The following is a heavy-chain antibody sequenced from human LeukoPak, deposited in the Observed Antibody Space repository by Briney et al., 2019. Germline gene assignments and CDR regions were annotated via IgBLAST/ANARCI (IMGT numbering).Heavy chain of an antibody. Sequence: SETLSLTCTVSGGSISSGSYYWSWIRQPAGKGLEWIGRIYTSGSTNYSPSLKSRVIMSVDTSKNQFSLKLSSVTAADTAVYYCARDRHLGQLTPFDIWGQGTMVTVSS. CDR3: ARDRHLGQLTPFDI. CDR1: GGSISSGSYY. V-gene: IGHV4-61*02. D-gene: IGHD5-18*01. CDR2: IYTSGST. J-gene: IGHJ3*02.